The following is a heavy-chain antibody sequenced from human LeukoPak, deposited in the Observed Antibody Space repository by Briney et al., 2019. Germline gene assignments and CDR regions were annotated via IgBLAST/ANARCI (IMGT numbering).Heavy chain of an antibody. CDR2: IYSGGTT. D-gene: IGHD4-17*01. CDR1: GFTVSSNY. V-gene: IGHV3-66*01. J-gene: IGHJ5*02. CDR3: ASKPTTGS. Sequence: GGSLRLSCLVSGFTVSSNYMSWVRQTPGKGLEWVSVIYSGGTTKYADSVKGRFTIYRDTSKNTLYLQMNSLRVEDTAVYYCASKPTTGSWGQGTLVTVSS.